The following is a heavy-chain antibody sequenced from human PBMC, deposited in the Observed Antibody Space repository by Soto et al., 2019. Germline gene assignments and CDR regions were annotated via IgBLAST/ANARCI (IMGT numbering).Heavy chain of an antibody. CDR1: GYSFTSYG. Sequence: ASVKVSCKASGYSFTSYGISWVRQAPGQGLEWMGWISACNGNTNYSQKFQGRVTMTRDTSASTAYMELSSLRSEDTAVYYCARDSTGYSSSWLYYYYYYMDVWGKGTTVTVSS. V-gene: IGHV1-18*01. CDR2: ISACNGNT. D-gene: IGHD6-13*01. CDR3: ARDSTGYSSSWLYYYYYYMDV. J-gene: IGHJ6*03.